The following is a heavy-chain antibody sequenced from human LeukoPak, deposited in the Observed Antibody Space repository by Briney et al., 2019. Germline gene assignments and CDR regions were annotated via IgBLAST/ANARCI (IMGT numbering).Heavy chain of an antibody. CDR1: GFTFYDYA. D-gene: IGHD2-2*02. Sequence: GGSLRLSCAASGFTFYDYAMHWVRHAPGKGLEWVSLIYGDGGSTYYADSVKGRFTIARDNSKNSLYLQMNSLRTDDTALYFCAKDIYPTPARPDAFDIWGQGTMVTVSS. CDR2: IYGDGGST. J-gene: IGHJ3*02. V-gene: IGHV3-43*02. CDR3: AKDIYPTPARPDAFDI.